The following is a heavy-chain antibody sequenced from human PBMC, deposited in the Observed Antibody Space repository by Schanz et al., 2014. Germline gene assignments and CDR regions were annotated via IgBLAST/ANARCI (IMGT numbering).Heavy chain of an antibody. J-gene: IGHJ6*02. Sequence: QVQLVQSGAEVKKPGASVKVSCKASGYNITSNDVTWVRQATGQGLEWMGWISAYTNNTNYAQKVQGRVTMTTDTSTGTAYMELRSLRSDDTAVYYCARAKRFGDMDVWGQGTTVTVSS. CDR2: ISAYTNNT. D-gene: IGHD3-10*01. CDR3: ARAKRFGDMDV. V-gene: IGHV1-18*01. CDR1: GYNITSND.